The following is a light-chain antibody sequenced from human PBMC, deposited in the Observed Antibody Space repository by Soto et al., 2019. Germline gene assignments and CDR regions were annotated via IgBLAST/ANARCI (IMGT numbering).Light chain of an antibody. CDR1: QGISSW. J-gene: IGKJ2*01. V-gene: IGKV1-5*03. Sequence: DIQMTQSPSSVSASVGDRVTITCRASQGISSWLAWYQQKPGKAPKLLIYKASSLESGVPSRFSGGGIGTEFSLSIGSLQPDDFATYYCQQYSTYPYIFGQGTKVDIK. CDR2: KAS. CDR3: QQYSTYPYI.